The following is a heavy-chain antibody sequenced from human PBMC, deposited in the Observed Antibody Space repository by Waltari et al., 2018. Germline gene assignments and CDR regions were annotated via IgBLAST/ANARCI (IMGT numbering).Heavy chain of an antibody. CDR3: ARDVGNVGGNY. Sequence: VQLVQSGAEVKKPGSSVKVSCKASGGTFSSYTISWVRQAPGKGLEWVANIKQDGSDIYYADSVKGRFTISRDNAKNSLYLQMNSLRAEDTAVYYCARDVGNVGGNYWGQGTLVTVSS. CDR1: GGTFSSYT. D-gene: IGHD3-10*01. CDR2: IKQDGSDI. V-gene: IGHV3-7*01. J-gene: IGHJ4*02.